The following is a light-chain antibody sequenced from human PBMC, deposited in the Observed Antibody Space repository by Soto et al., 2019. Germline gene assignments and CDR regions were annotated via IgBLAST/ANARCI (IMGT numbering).Light chain of an antibody. J-gene: IGKJ2*01. Sequence: DIQMTQSPSTLAASVGDRVTITCRASQSISTSLAWYQQKPGKAPKFLIYDASSLESGVPSRFSGSGSGTEFTLTISGLQPDDFATYYCQQYNSDYTFGQGTKLEIK. V-gene: IGKV1-5*01. CDR1: QSISTS. CDR2: DAS. CDR3: QQYNSDYT.